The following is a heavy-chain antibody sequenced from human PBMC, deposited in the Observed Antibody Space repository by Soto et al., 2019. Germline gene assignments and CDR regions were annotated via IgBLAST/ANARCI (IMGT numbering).Heavy chain of an antibody. CDR1: GGSISSGGYY. Sequence: SETLSLTCTVSGGSISSGGYYWSWVRQHPGKGLEWIGYIYYSGSTYYNPSLKSRVTISVDTSKNQFSLKLSSVTAADTAVYYCARASTPLGYCSSTSCSISVWFDPWGQGTLVTVSS. D-gene: IGHD2-2*01. CDR2: IYYSGST. J-gene: IGHJ5*02. V-gene: IGHV4-31*03. CDR3: ARASTPLGYCSSTSCSISVWFDP.